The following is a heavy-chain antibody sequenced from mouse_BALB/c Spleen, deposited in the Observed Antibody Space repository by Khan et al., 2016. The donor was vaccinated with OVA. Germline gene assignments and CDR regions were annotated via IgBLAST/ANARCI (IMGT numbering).Heavy chain of an antibody. D-gene: IGHD2-10*01. CDR1: GFSLTNYG. V-gene: IGHV2-6-1*01. CDR3: ARQPYYHYNVMDY. J-gene: IGHJ4*01. Sequence: VQLQESGPGLVAPSQSLSITCTISGFSLTNYGIHWVRQPPGQGLEWLVVIWSDGSTTSNSALKSRLTINKDNSKSQVFLKMNSLQTDDTAIYFCARQPYYHYNVMDYWGQGTSVTVSS. CDR2: IWSDGST.